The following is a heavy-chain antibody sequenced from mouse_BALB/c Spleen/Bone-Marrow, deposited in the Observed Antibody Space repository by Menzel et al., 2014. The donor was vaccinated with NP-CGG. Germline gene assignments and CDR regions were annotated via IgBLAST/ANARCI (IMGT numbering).Heavy chain of an antibody. V-gene: IGHV3-1*02. Sequence: VQLQQSGPDLVKPSQSLSLTCTVTGYSITSGYSWHWIRQFPGNKLEWMGYIHYSGNTNYNPSLKSRISIIRDPSKNQFFLQLISVTTEDTATYYCTRGDYGSYGAMDCWGQGTSVTVSS. J-gene: IGHJ4*01. D-gene: IGHD2-1*01. CDR2: IHYSGNT. CDR1: GYSITSGYS. CDR3: TRGDYGSYGAMDC.